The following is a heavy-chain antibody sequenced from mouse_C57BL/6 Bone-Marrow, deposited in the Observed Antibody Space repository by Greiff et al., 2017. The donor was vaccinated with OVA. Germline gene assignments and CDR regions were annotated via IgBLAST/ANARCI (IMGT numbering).Heavy chain of an antibody. CDR2: INPSNGGT. CDR3: ARWTSGYAWFAY. D-gene: IGHD3-2*02. V-gene: IGHV1-53*01. CDR1: GYTFTSYW. Sequence: QVQLQQPGTELVKPGASVKLSCKASGYTFTSYWMHWVKQRPGQGLEWLGNINPSNGGTNYNEKFKRKATLTVDKSSSTAYMQLSSLTSEDSAVYYCARWTSGYAWFAYWGQGTLVTVAA. J-gene: IGHJ3*01.